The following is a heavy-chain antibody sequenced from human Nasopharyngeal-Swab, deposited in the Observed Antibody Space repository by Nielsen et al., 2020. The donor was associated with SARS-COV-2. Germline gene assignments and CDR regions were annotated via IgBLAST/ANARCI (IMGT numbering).Heavy chain of an antibody. J-gene: IGHJ6*02. D-gene: IGHD3-10*01. CDR3: ARDLIYYYGSGSYGAPHYYYYGMDV. V-gene: IGHV4-31*02. Sequence: WIRQPPGKGLEWIGYIYYSGSTYYNPSLKSRVTISVDTSKNQFSLKLSSMTAADTAVYYCARDLIYYYGSGSYGAPHYYYYGMDVWGQGTTVTVSS. CDR2: IYYSGST.